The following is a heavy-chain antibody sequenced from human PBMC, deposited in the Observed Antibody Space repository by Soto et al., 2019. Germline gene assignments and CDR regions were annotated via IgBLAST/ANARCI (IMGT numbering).Heavy chain of an antibody. J-gene: IGHJ6*02. CDR3: ERRGFWSGYGAGSMDV. V-gene: IGHV4-38-2*01. CDR1: GYSISSGYY. Sequence: SETLSLTCAVSGYSISSGYYWGWIRQPPGKGLEWIGSIYHSGSTYYNPSLKSRVTISVDTSKNQFSLKLSSVTAADTAVYYCERRGFWSGYGAGSMDVWGQGTTVTVSS. CDR2: IYHSGST. D-gene: IGHD3-3*01.